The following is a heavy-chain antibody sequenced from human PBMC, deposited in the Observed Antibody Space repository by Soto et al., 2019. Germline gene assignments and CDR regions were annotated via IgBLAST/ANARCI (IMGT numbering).Heavy chain of an antibody. CDR2: ISSSSSYT. CDR3: ARALVGATGDNDY. J-gene: IGHJ4*02. D-gene: IGHD1-26*01. V-gene: IGHV3-11*06. Sequence: GGSLRLSCAASGFTFSDYYMSWIRQAPGKGLEWVSYISSSSSYTNYADSVKGRFTISRDSAKNSLYLQMNSLRAEDTAVYYCARALVGATGDNDYWGQGTLVTVSS. CDR1: GFTFSDYY.